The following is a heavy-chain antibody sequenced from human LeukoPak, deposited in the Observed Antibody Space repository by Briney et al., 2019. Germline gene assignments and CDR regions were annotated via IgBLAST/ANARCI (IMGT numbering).Heavy chain of an antibody. CDR3: AKSMDILTGYLWSLGY. CDR2: INWNGDTI. J-gene: IGHJ4*02. V-gene: IGHV3-20*04. CDR1: GFTFDDYG. D-gene: IGHD3-9*01. Sequence: PGGSLRLSCAASGFTFDDYGMTWVRQAPGKGLEWVSGINWNGDTIGYADSVKGRFTISRDNSKNTMYLQMNSLRAEDTAVYYCAKSMDILTGYLWSLGYWGQGTLVTVSS.